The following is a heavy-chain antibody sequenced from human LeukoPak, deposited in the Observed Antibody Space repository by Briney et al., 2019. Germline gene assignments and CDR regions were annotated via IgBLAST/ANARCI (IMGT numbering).Heavy chain of an antibody. CDR3: ARLSQPQFGWLQVS. V-gene: IGHV4-59*08. CDR2: IYYSGST. D-gene: IGHD5-24*01. CDR1: GGSISSYY. Sequence: SETLSLTCTVSGGSISSYYWSWIRQPPGKGLEWIGYIYYSGSTNYNPSLKSRVTISVDTSKNQFSLKLSSVTAADTAVYYCARLSQPQFGWLQVSWGQGPLLTVSS. J-gene: IGHJ1*01.